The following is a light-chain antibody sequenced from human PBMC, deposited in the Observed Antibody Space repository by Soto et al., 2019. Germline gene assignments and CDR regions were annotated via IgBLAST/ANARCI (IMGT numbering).Light chain of an antibody. J-gene: IGKJ5*01. CDR2: DAS. CDR1: QSINTY. V-gene: IGKV3D-11*02. CDR3: QQRRSWQVT. Sequence: EDVLSLSPATLSLYPGEGATLSCRASQSINTYLAWYQQKPGQAPRLLIYDASKRAIGIPARFSGSGSGTNFTLTISSLEPEDFAVYYCQQRRSWQVTFGQGRLLAVK.